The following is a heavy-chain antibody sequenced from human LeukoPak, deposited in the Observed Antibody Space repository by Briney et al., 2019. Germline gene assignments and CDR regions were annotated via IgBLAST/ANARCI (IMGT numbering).Heavy chain of an antibody. J-gene: IGHJ5*02. CDR2: ISSSSSYI. CDR3: ARDREGIYSSSWSRFDP. CDR1: GFTLSSYA. Sequence: GGSLRLSCAASGFTLSSYAMHWVRQAPGKGVEWVSSISSSSSYIYYADSVKGRFTISRDNAKNSLYLQMNSLRAEDTAVYYCARDREGIYSSSWSRFDPWGQGTLVTVSS. V-gene: IGHV3-21*01. D-gene: IGHD6-13*01.